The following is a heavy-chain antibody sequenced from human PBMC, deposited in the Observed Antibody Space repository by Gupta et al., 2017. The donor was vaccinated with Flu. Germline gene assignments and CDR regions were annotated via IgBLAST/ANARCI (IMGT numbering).Heavy chain of an antibody. J-gene: IGHJ4*02. D-gene: IGHD3-10*01. CDR3: ARGEGWFGGVRDY. CDR1: GGSFSSYY. V-gene: IGHV4-59*01. CDR2: VYYTGST. Sequence: QVQLQESGPGQVKPSETLSLTCTVPGGSFSSYYWTWIRQSPEKGLEWIGYVYYTGSTNYNPSLKSRVTISLDTSKNQFSLKVTSVTAADTAVYYCARGEGWFGGVRDYWGQGILVTGSS.